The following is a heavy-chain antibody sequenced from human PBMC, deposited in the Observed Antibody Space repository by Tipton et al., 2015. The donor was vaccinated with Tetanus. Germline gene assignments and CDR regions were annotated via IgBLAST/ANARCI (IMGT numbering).Heavy chain of an antibody. CDR1: GGSFSGYY. CDR2: VNHSGST. D-gene: IGHD3-10*01. V-gene: IGHV4-34*01. Sequence: TLSLTCAVYGGSFSGYYWSWIRQPPGKGLEWIGEVNHSGSTNYNPSLKSRVTISVDTSKNQFSLKLSSVTAADTAVYYCARLRPRWFGEQYCYYYGMDFWGQGSTVTFSS. J-gene: IGHJ6*02. CDR3: ARLRPRWFGEQYCYYYGMDF.